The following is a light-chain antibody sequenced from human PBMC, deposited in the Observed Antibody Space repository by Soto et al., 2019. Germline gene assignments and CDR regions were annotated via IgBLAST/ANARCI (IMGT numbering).Light chain of an antibody. CDR1: SSDVGDFNY. CDR2: EVS. J-gene: IGLJ1*01. Sequence: QSVLTQPLSASGSPGQSVTISCTGTSSDVGDFNYVSWYQQHPGKVPKLLIYEVSKRPSGVPDRFSGSKSGDTASLTVSGLQADDEADYYCSSYVRGDYYVFGTGTKVTVL. CDR3: SSYVRGDYYV. V-gene: IGLV2-8*01.